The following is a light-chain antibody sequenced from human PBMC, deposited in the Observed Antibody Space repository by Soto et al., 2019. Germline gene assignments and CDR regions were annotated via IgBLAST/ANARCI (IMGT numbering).Light chain of an antibody. CDR1: SSDFGGYNY. Sequence: QSALSQPASVSGSPGQSITISCTGTSSDFGGYNYVSWFQHHPGKAPKLMIYDVGNRPSGVSDRFSGSKSGNTASLTISGLQAEDEADYYCSSYRSTSIPYVFGTGTKVTVL. CDR2: DVG. V-gene: IGLV2-14*03. CDR3: SSYRSTSIPYV. J-gene: IGLJ1*01.